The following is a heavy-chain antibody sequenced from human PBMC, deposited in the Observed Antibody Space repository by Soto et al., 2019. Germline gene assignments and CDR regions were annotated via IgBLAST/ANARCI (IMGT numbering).Heavy chain of an antibody. CDR1: GFSVSATS. CDR3: ARVNTTLVDHFDC. CDR2: MHRGGTT. J-gene: IGHJ4*02. D-gene: IGHD5-18*01. V-gene: IGHV3-53*01. Sequence: GGSLRLSCVVSGFSVSATSIFWVRQATGKGLEWVSLMHRGGTTDNADSVKGRFTTSRDKSKNTLYLHMNGLRVEDAAVYYCARVNTTLVDHFDCWGQGTLVTVSS.